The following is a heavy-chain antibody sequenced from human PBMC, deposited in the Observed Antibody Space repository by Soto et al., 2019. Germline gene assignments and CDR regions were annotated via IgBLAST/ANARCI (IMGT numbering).Heavy chain of an antibody. CDR3: ARTFSEHPDNWFDP. V-gene: IGHV3-30-3*01. CDR1: GFTFSSYA. Sequence: PGGSLRLSCAASGFTFSSYAMHWVRQAPGKGLEWVAVISYDGSNKYYADSVKGRFTISRDNSKNTLYLQMYSLRAEDTAVYYCARTFSEHPDNWFDPWGQGTLVTVSS. CDR2: ISYDGSNK. J-gene: IGHJ5*02.